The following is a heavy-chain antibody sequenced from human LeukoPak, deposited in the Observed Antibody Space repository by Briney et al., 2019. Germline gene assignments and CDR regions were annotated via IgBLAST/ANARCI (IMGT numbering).Heavy chain of an antibody. V-gene: IGHV3-11*01. CDR2: ISSSGSTI. D-gene: IGHD3-9*01. CDR1: GFTFSDYY. Sequence: GGSLRLSCAASGFTFSDYYMSWIRQAPGKGLEWVSYISSSGSTIYYADSVKGRFTMSRDYAKNSLYLQMNSLRAEDTAVYYCARLKNYDILTGGGMDVWGQGTTVTVSS. J-gene: IGHJ6*02. CDR3: ARLKNYDILTGGGMDV.